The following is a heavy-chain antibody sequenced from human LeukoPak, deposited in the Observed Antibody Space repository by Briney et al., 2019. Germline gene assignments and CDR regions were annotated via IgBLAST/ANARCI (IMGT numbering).Heavy chain of an antibody. D-gene: IGHD1-26*01. V-gene: IGHV3-30*02. CDR2: IRYDGSNK. Sequence: PGGSLRLSCAASGFTFSSYGMHWVRQAPGKGLEWVAFIRYDGSNKYYADSVKGRFTISRDNSKNTLYLQMNSLRAEDTAVYYCAKVRAYSGSYRTDFDYWGQGTLVTVSS. J-gene: IGHJ4*02. CDR3: AKVRAYSGSYRTDFDY. CDR1: GFTFSSYG.